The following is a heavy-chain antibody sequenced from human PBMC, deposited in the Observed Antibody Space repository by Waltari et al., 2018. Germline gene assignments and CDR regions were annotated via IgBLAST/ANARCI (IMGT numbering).Heavy chain of an antibody. CDR2: MNPNNGRT. CDR3: ARYDTRIRDGFNI. D-gene: IGHD3-22*01. V-gene: IGHV1-8*01. Sequence: QVQLLQSGAEVKKPGASVKVSCKASGSTFVSFDINWARPVTGQGLEWIGYMNPNNGRTGFAQKFQGRVTFTRDTSINTAYMELSSLRFEDTAVYYCARYDTRIRDGFNIWGQGALVTVSS. CDR1: GSTFVSFD. J-gene: IGHJ3*02.